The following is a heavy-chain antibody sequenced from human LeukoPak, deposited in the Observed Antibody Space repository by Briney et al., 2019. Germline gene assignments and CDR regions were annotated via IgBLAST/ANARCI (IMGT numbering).Heavy chain of an antibody. J-gene: IGHJ4*02. Sequence: GGSLRLSCAASGFTFSSYSMNWVRQAPGKGLEWVSYISSRSSTIYYADSVKGRFTISRDNAKNSLYLQMNSLRAEDTAVYYCARDTTVTTFDYWGQGTLVTVSS. CDR3: ARDTTVTTFDY. D-gene: IGHD4-17*01. CDR1: GFTFSSYS. CDR2: ISSRSSTI. V-gene: IGHV3-48*01.